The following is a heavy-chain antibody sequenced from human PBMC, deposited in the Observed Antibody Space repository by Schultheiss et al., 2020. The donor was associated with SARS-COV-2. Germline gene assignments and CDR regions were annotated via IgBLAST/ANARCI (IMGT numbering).Heavy chain of an antibody. Sequence: SETLSLTCTVSGGSISSSSYYWGWIRQPPGKGLEWIGSIYYSGSTNYNPSLKSRVTISVDKSKNQFSLMLSSVTAADTAVYYCARAAGLRRHDYVYDIWGQGTMVTVSS. CDR1: GGSISSSSYY. CDR3: ARAAGLRRHDYVYDI. V-gene: IGHV4-39*07. CDR2: IYYSGST. J-gene: IGHJ3*02. D-gene: IGHD3-16*01.